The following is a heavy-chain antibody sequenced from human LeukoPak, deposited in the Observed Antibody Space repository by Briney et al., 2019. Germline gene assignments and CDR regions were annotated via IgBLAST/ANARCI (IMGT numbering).Heavy chain of an antibody. Sequence: GGSLRLSCAASGFTVSSNYMSWVRQAPGKGLEWVSVIYSGGSTYYADSVKGRFTISRDNSKNTLYLQMNSLRAEDTAVYYCASQRYSSSWYGRWYNYYYYYMDAWGKGTTVTVSS. CDR1: GFTVSSNY. CDR2: IYSGGST. D-gene: IGHD6-13*01. CDR3: ASQRYSSSWYGRWYNYYYYYMDA. V-gene: IGHV3-53*01. J-gene: IGHJ6*03.